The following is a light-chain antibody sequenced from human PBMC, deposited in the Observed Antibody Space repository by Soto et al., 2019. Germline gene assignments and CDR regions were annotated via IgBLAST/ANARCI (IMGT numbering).Light chain of an antibody. CDR2: DAS. CDR1: QSVSSY. Sequence: EIVLTQSPATLSLSPGERATLSCRASQSVSSYLAWYQQKPGQAPRLLIYDASNRATGIPARFSGSGSGKDFTLTISSLVPEEFAVYYCQQRSNWPPVFGPGTKVDIK. J-gene: IGKJ3*01. CDR3: QQRSNWPPV. V-gene: IGKV3-11*01.